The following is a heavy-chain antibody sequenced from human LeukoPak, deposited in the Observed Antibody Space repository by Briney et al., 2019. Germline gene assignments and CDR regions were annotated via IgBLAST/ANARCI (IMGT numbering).Heavy chain of an antibody. D-gene: IGHD4-17*01. CDR2: IYPGDSDT. Sequence: GESLKISCKGSGYSFTSYWIGWVRQMPGKGLEWMGNIYPGDSDTRYSPSFQGQVTISADKSISTAYLQWSSLKASDTAMYYCARQVNDYGDYEGYYFDYWGQGTLVTVSS. V-gene: IGHV5-51*01. J-gene: IGHJ4*02. CDR3: ARQVNDYGDYEGYYFDY. CDR1: GYSFTSYW.